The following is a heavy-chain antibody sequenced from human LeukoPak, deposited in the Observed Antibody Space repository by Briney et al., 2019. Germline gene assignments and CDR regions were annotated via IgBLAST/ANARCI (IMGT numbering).Heavy chain of an antibody. D-gene: IGHD3-16*02. CDR2: VIPIFGTA. Sequence: GASVKVSCKASGGTFSSYAISWVRQAPGQGLEWMGGVIPIFGTANYAQKFQGRVTITADESTSTAYMELSSLRSEDTAVYYCAREKTITFGGVIVRTDAFDIWGQGTMVTVSS. CDR3: AREKTITFGGVIVRTDAFDI. V-gene: IGHV1-69*13. J-gene: IGHJ3*02. CDR1: GGTFSSYA.